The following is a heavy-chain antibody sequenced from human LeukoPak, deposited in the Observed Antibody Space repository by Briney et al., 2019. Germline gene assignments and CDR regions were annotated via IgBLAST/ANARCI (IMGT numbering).Heavy chain of an antibody. CDR1: GFTFSSYW. D-gene: IGHD6-13*01. CDR3: ARGRSRWYSSSWYWGIYFDY. CDR2: IKQDGSEK. J-gene: IGHJ4*02. Sequence: GGSLRLSCAASGFTFSSYWMSWVRQAPGKGLEWVANIKQDGSEKYYVDSVKGRFTISRDSAKNSLYLQMNSLRAEDTAVYYCARGRSRWYSSSWYWGIYFDYWGQGTLVTVSS. V-gene: IGHV3-7*01.